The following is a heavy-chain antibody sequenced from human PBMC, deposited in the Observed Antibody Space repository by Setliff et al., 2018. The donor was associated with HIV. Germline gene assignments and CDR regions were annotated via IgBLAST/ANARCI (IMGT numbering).Heavy chain of an antibody. CDR3: AKVPLFVVVPAALGGMDV. J-gene: IGHJ6*02. Sequence: PGGSLRLSCAASGFTFRNYWMHWVRQAPGKGLVWVSRIDGDGSGTSYADSVQGRFTISRDNAKNTLYLQMNSLRAEDAAVYYCAKVPLFVVVPAALGGMDVWGQGTTVTVSS. CDR1: GFTFRNYW. D-gene: IGHD2-2*01. V-gene: IGHV3-74*01. CDR2: IDGDGSGT.